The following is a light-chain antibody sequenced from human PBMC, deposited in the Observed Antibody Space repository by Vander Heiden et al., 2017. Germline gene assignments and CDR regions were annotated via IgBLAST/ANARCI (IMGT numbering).Light chain of an antibody. Sequence: QSALTQPRSVSGSPGQSVTVSCTGTSSDVGDYYYVSWYQHHAGKAPKLMIYDVSKRPSGVPDRFSGSKSGNTASLTISGLQAEDEADYYCCSYAGTYIQYVFGTGTKVTVL. CDR2: DVS. CDR3: CSYAGTYIQYV. CDR1: SSDVGDYYY. V-gene: IGLV2-11*01. J-gene: IGLJ1*01.